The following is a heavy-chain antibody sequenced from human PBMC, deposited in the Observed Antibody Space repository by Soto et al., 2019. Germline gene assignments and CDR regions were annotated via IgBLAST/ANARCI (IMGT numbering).Heavy chain of an antibody. Sequence: GGSLRLSCAASGFTFSSYAMSWVRQAPGKGLEWVSGISGSGGRTYYADSVKGRFTISRDNSKHTLYLQMDSLRAEDTAVYYCAKADDFWSGYHIYYYYGMDVWGQGTTVTVSS. CDR2: ISGSGGRT. J-gene: IGHJ6*02. CDR3: AKADDFWSGYHIYYYYGMDV. D-gene: IGHD3-3*01. V-gene: IGHV3-23*01. CDR1: GFTFSSYA.